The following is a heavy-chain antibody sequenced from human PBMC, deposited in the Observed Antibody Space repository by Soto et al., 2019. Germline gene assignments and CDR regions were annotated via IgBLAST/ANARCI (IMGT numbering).Heavy chain of an antibody. V-gene: IGHV3-23*01. Sequence: EVQLLESGGGSVQPGGSLRLSGSASGFTFSNYAMSWVHQAPGKGLEWVASISGSGRSTNYADSVKGRFTISRDNSKNTLAVQMSSLRAEDTAVYYCARDGGNICSGGSCYFQAPDYWGQGTLVTVSP. CDR1: GFTFSNYA. D-gene: IGHD2-15*01. CDR3: ARDGGNICSGGSCYFQAPDY. J-gene: IGHJ4*02. CDR2: ISGSGRST.